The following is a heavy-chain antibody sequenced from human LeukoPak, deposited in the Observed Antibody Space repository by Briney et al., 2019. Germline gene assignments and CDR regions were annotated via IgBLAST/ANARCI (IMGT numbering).Heavy chain of an antibody. Sequence: GGALWISCQGSGCSLTSYWISWVGQMPAKGMPGMGRIDPSDSYTNCSPSFQGHVTISADKSISTAYLQWSSLKASDTAMYYCARPGANYYGSGSYYAFDYWGQGTLVTVSS. J-gene: IGHJ4*02. V-gene: IGHV5-10-1*01. D-gene: IGHD3-10*01. CDR3: ARPGANYYGSGSYYAFDY. CDR1: GCSLTSYW. CDR2: IDPSDSYT.